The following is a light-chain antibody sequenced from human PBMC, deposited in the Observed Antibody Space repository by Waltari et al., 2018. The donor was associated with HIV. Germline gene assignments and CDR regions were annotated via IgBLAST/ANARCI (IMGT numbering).Light chain of an antibody. V-gene: IGKV3-15*01. CDR2: GAS. CDR3: QQYNNWPQT. CDR1: QSVSSN. Sequence: EIVMTQSPATLSVSPWERATLSCRASQSVSSNLAWYQQKPGQAPRLLIYGASTRATGIQARFSGSGSGTEFTLTISSLQSEDFAVYYCQQYNNWPQTFGQGTKVEIK. J-gene: IGKJ1*01.